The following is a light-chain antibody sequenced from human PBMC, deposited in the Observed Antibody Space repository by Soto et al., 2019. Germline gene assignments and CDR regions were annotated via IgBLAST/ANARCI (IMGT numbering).Light chain of an antibody. CDR3: QQYGGAPPEYP. CDR2: GAS. V-gene: IGKV3-20*01. Sequence: IVLTQSPGTLSLSPGERATLSCRASQTVSGSHLAWYQQNPGQAPRLIIYGASTRPTGIPDRFSGSGSGTAFTLTITRLEPEDFAVYYCQQYGGAPPEYPFGQGTKLEIK. J-gene: IGKJ2*01. CDR1: QTVSGSH.